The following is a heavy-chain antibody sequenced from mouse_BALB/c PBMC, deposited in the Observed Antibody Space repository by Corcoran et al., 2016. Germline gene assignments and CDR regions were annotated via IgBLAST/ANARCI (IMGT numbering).Heavy chain of an antibody. V-gene: IGHV9-1*02. CDR3: ARSYDGSSMDY. CDR1: GYTFTNYG. Sequence: QIQLVQSGPELKKPGETVKISCKASGYTFTNYGMNWVKQAPGKGLKWMGWINTYTGEPTYADDFKGRFAFSLETSASTAYLQINNLKNEDMATYFCARSYDGSSMDYWGQGTSVTVSS. CDR2: INTYTGEP. D-gene: IGHD1-1*01. J-gene: IGHJ4*01.